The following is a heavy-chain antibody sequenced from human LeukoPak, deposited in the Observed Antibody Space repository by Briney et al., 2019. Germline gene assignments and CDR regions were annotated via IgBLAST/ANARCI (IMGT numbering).Heavy chain of an antibody. J-gene: IGHJ6*02. V-gene: IGHV3-33*01. CDR3: ARVKGYCSSGNCPHIYYYGMDV. CDR2: IWYDGTNK. D-gene: IGHD2-15*01. CDR1: GFTFSSHG. Sequence: GRSLRLSCAASGFTFSSHGMHWVRQAPGKGLEWVAVIWYDGTNKYYADSVKGRVTISRDNSKNTLYLQMNSLRAEDTAVYFCARVKGYCSSGNCPHIYYYGMDVWGQGTTVTVSS.